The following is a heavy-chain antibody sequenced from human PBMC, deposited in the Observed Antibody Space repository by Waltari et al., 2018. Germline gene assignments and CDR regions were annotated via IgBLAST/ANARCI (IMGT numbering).Heavy chain of an antibody. V-gene: IGHV3-30*02. J-gene: IGHJ4*02. D-gene: IGHD2-2*02. CDR3: AKDAFGNTYLDF. Sequence: QVNLVESGGGVVQPGGSLRRPCPPSGFTFSNFGMHWVRQAPGKGLEWVALIWFDGSDKFYADSVRGRFTISRDNSARTLYLDMDSLRLDDTAMYYCAKDAFGNTYLDFWGQGTLVTVSS. CDR2: IWFDGSDK. CDR1: GFTFSNFG.